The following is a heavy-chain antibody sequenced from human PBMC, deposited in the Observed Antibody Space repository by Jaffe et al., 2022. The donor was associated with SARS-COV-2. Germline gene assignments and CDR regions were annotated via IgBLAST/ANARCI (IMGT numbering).Heavy chain of an antibody. Sequence: QVQLVESGGGVVQPGRSLRLSCAASGFTFSSYAMHWVRQAPGKGLEWVAVISYDGSNKYYADSVKGRFTISRDNSKNTLYLQMNSLRAEDTAVYYCARDMMSVDTAMVHWFDPWGQGTLVTVSS. CDR3: ARDMMSVDTAMVHWFDP. J-gene: IGHJ5*02. D-gene: IGHD5-18*01. CDR1: GFTFSSYA. V-gene: IGHV3-30-3*01. CDR2: ISYDGSNK.